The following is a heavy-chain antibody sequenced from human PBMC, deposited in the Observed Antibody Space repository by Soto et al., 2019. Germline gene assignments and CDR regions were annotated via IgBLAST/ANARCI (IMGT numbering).Heavy chain of an antibody. J-gene: IGHJ4*02. CDR1: GYNFNSYW. V-gene: IGHV5-10-1*01. D-gene: IGHD4-4*01. CDR2: IDPTDSYT. Sequence: PGESLKISCRVSGYNFNSYWISWVRQMPGKGLEWMGTIDPTDSYTKYSPSFQGHVTFSVDKSTSTAYLQWNSLKASDTAMYYCAREGFTTVITYYFDYWGQGTPLTGSA. CDR3: AREGFTTVITYYFDY.